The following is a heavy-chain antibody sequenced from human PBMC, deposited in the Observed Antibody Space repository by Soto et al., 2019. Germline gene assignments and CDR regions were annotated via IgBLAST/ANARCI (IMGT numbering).Heavy chain of an antibody. D-gene: IGHD3-10*01. V-gene: IGHV1-46*03. J-gene: IGHJ4*02. CDR2: IDPSGGST. CDR3: TRRVGGTSGEVFAF. CDR1: GYTFTRYY. Sequence: SGAEVKKPGASVKVSCKASGYTFTRYYTHWVRQAPGQGLEWMGIIDPSGGSTTYAEKFQGRVTMTRDTSTSTVYMELNSLSSDDTAVYYCTRRVGGTSGEVFAFWGQGTLVTVSS.